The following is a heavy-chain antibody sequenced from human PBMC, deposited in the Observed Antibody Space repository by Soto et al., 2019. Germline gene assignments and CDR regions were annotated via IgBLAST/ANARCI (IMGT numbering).Heavy chain of an antibody. D-gene: IGHD2-15*01. CDR2: ISPNTGVT. V-gene: IGHV1-2*02. Sequence: ASVKVSCKASGYTFTAFYMNWVRQAPGQGIEWMGSISPNTGVTRHAQKFQDRVTMTRDTSINTAYMELTRLTSDDTAVYYCTTLRLHPWGQGTLVTVSS. CDR1: GYTFTAFY. CDR3: TTLRLHP. J-gene: IGHJ5*02.